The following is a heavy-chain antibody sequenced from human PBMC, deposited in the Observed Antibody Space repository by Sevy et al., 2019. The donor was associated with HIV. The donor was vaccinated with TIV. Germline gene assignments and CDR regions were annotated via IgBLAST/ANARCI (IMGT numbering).Heavy chain of an antibody. CDR3: ARDPVRGARGLLPYFYFDL. J-gene: IGHJ2*01. CDR1: EFTISDYSDYH. CDR2: ISGSGGTI. D-gene: IGHD3-10*01. Sequence: GGSLRLSCAASEFTISDYSDYHMAWILQAPGKGLECIAYISGSGGTIYYADSLRGRFIISRDNAKKSLYLHMNSLRTEDQAVYYCARDPVRGARGLLPYFYFDLWGRGTPVTVSS. V-gene: IGHV3-11*01.